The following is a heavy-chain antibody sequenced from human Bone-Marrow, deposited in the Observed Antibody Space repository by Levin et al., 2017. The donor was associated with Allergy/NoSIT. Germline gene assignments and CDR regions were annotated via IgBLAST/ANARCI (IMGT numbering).Heavy chain of an antibody. D-gene: IGHD3-10*01. CDR2: IYYTGST. Sequence: SETLSLTCTVSGGSVSSDTFYWNWIRQPPGKGLEWIGFIYYTGSTSYNPSLKSRVTISVDTSSNQFSLNLSSVTAADTAVYYCARGGNRYSFGSGRSFHHWGRGTLVTVSS. CDR1: GGSVSSDTFY. J-gene: IGHJ1*01. CDR3: ARGGNRYSFGSGRSFHH. V-gene: IGHV4-61*01.